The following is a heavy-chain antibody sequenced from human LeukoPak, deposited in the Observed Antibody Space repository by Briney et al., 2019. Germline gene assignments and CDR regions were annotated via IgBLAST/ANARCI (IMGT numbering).Heavy chain of an antibody. CDR3: ARGYTYYYDSSGRGAFDI. CDR2: IHYSGST. J-gene: IGHJ3*02. CDR1: GGSISSGGYY. D-gene: IGHD3-22*01. Sequence: PSGTLSLTCTVSGGSISSGGYYWSWIRQHPGKGLEWIGYIHYSGSTYYNPSLKSRVTISVDTSKNQFSLKLSSVTAADTAVYYCARGYTYYYDSSGRGAFDIWGQGTMVTVSS. V-gene: IGHV4-31*03.